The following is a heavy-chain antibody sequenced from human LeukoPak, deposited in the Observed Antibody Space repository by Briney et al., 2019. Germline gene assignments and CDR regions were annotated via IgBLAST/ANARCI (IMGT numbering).Heavy chain of an antibody. CDR3: AKDPAVADHYFDY. D-gene: IGHD6-19*01. CDR2: IRYDGSNK. CDR1: GFTFSSYG. J-gene: IGHJ4*02. V-gene: IGHV3-30*02. Sequence: GGSLRLSCEASGFTFSSYGMHWVRQAPGKGLEWVAFIRYDGSNKYYADSVKGRFTISRDNSKNTLYLQMNSLRAEDTAVYYCAKDPAVADHYFDYWGQGTLVTVSS.